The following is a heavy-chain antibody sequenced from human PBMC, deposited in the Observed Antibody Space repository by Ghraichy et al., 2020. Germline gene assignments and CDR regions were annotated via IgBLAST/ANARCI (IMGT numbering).Heavy chain of an antibody. CDR1: GGSFSGYY. Sequence: ETLSLTCAVYGGSFSGYYWSWIRQPPGKGLEWIGEINHSGSTNYNPSLKSRVTISVDTSKNQFSLKLSSVTAADTAVYYCARGRFWYSSSVRPSKDAFDIWGQGTMVTVSS. V-gene: IGHV4-34*01. D-gene: IGHD6-6*01. CDR2: INHSGST. CDR3: ARGRFWYSSSVRPSKDAFDI. J-gene: IGHJ3*02.